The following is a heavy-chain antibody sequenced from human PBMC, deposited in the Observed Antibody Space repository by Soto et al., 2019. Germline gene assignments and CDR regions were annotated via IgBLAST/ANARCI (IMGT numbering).Heavy chain of an antibody. CDR2: IIADNGNT. D-gene: IGHD6-6*01. Sequence: GASVKVSCKASGFTFTSYAMHWVRQAPGQRLEWMGWIIADNGNTKYSQKFQGRVTITRDTSASTAYMELSSLRSEDTAVHYCARASLRGYSSSSYFDYWGQGTLVTVSS. V-gene: IGHV1-3*01. J-gene: IGHJ4*02. CDR1: GFTFTSYA. CDR3: ARASLRGYSSSSYFDY.